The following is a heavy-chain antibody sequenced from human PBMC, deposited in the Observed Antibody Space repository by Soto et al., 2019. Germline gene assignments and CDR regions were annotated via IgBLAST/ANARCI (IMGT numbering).Heavy chain of an antibody. J-gene: IGHJ4*02. Sequence: LETLSLTCTVSGGSVSSGRFYWSWIRQPPGKGLEWIGYIYYSGSTKYNSSLRSRVTISVDTSKNQFSLKLTSVTAADTAVYYCARSGSGSGWLGGQGTLVTVSS. V-gene: IGHV4-61*01. CDR2: IYYSGST. CDR3: ARSGSGSGWL. D-gene: IGHD6-19*01. CDR1: GGSVSSGRFY.